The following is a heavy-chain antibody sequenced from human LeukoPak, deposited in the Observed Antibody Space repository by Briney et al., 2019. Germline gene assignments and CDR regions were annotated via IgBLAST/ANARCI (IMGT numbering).Heavy chain of an antibody. V-gene: IGHV3-7*01. CDR2: IKQDGSEK. CDR3: ARAVAGKEDYFDY. Sequence: PGGSLRLSCAASGFTFSNAWMSWVRQAPGKGLEWVANIKQDGSEKYYVDSVKGRFTISRDNAKNSLYLQMNSLRAEDTAVYYCARAVAGKEDYFDYWGQGTLVTVSS. J-gene: IGHJ4*02. CDR1: GFTFSNAW. D-gene: IGHD6-19*01.